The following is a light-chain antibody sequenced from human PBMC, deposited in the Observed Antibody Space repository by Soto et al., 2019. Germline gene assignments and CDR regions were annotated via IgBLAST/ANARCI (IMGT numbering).Light chain of an antibody. J-gene: IGLJ2*01. Sequence: QSVLTQPPSVSGAPGQRVTISCTGSSSNIGAGYDVHWYQQLPGTAPKLLIYGNSNRPSGVPDRFSGSKSGTSASLAITGVEAEDEADYYCQSYDSSLRVVFGGGTKVTVL. V-gene: IGLV1-40*01. CDR1: SSNIGAGYD. CDR2: GNS. CDR3: QSYDSSLRVV.